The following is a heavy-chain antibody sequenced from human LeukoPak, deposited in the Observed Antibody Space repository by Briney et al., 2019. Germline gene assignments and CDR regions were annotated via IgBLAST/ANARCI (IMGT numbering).Heavy chain of an antibody. CDR1: GFTFDDYA. V-gene: IGHV3-9*01. CDR3: AKVRGTYSSGYFFDY. Sequence: GGSLRLSCEASGFTFDDYAMHWVRQAPGKGLEWLSIISWNSGYIGYADSVKGRFTISRDNAKNSLYLEMNSLRAEDTAFYYCAKVRGTYSSGYFFDYWGQGALVTASS. J-gene: IGHJ4*02. CDR2: ISWNSGYI. D-gene: IGHD6-19*01.